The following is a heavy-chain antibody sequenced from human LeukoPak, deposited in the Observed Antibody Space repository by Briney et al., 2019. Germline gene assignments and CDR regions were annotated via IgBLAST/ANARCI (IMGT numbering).Heavy chain of an antibody. CDR3: AKDNLLHSYGYFDY. CDR2: LSHDGSNK. J-gene: IGHJ4*02. CDR1: GFTFSSYG. D-gene: IGHD5-18*01. Sequence: GRSLRLSCAASGFTFSSYGMQWVRQAPGKGLEWVAVLSHDGSNKYYADSVKGRFTISRDNSKNTLYLQMNSLRAEDTAVYYCAKDNLLHSYGYFDYWGQGTLVTVSS. V-gene: IGHV3-30*18.